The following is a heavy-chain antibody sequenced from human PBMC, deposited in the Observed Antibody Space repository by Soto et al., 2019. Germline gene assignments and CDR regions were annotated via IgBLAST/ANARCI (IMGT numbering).Heavy chain of an antibody. CDR3: ALRVRGVIVAFDI. CDR1: GGSISSGGYY. V-gene: IGHV4-31*03. CDR2: IYYSGST. J-gene: IGHJ3*02. Sequence: SETLSLTCTVSGGSISSGGYYWSWIRQHPGKGLEWIGYIYYSGSTYYNPSLKSRVTISVDTSKNQFSLKLSSVTAADTAVYYCALRVRGVIVAFDIWGQGTMVTVS. D-gene: IGHD3-10*01.